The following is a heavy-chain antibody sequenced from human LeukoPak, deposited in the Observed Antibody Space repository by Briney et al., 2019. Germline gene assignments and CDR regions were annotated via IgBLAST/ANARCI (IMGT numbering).Heavy chain of an antibody. J-gene: IGHJ4*02. V-gene: IGHV5-51*01. CDR2: IYGGDSDT. Sequence: GESQKISCKVSGYNFNANWIAWVRESPGKGLEWMGSIYGGDSDTRYSPSFQGHVTISVDKSNSVAYLQWSSLRASDTAMYYCARGDYFDYWGQGTLVTVSS. D-gene: IGHD3-16*01. CDR3: ARGDYFDY. CDR1: GYNFNANW.